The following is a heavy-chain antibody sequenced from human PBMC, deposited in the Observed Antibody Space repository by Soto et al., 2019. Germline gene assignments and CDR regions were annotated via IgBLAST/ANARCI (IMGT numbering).Heavy chain of an antibody. Sequence: QVQLQESGPGLVKPSQTLSLTCTVSGGSVSGGVYYWNWIRQHPEKGLEWIGYIYYSGSTYYNPSRRSRATISADTSKNQYSLKLSSVTVADTAVYYCARSSVAGAGYFQHWGQGTQVIVSS. CDR2: IYYSGST. CDR1: GGSVSGGVYY. CDR3: ARSSVAGAGYFQH. J-gene: IGHJ1*01. V-gene: IGHV4-31*03. D-gene: IGHD6-19*01.